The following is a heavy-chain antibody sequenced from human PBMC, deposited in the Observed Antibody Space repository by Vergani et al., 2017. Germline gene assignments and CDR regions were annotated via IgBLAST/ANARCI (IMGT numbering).Heavy chain of an antibody. CDR2: ISASSTYI. Sequence: VQLVESGGGVVQPGGSLRLSCAASGLAVSSYSMNWVRQIPGKGLEWVSSISASSTYIYYADAVRGRFTISRDNAKTSLFLQMNSLRAEDTAIYYCTRTLVTPFDSWGQGILVTVSS. V-gene: IGHV3-21*01. CDR1: GLAVSSYS. D-gene: IGHD2-21*02. J-gene: IGHJ4*02. CDR3: TRTLVTPFDS.